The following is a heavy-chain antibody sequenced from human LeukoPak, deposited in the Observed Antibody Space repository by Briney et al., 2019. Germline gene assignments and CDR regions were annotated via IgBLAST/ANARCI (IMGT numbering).Heavy chain of an antibody. CDR3: ARSGPYSSFDY. D-gene: IGHD6-13*01. J-gene: IGHJ4*02. V-gene: IGHV3-30*03. CDR1: GFTFSSYG. CDR2: ISYDGSNK. Sequence: GRSLRLSCAASGFTFSSYGMHWVRQAPGKGLEWVAVISYDGSNKYYADSVKGRFTISRDNSKNTLYLQMNSLRAEDTAVYYCARSGPYSSFDYWGQGTLVTVSS.